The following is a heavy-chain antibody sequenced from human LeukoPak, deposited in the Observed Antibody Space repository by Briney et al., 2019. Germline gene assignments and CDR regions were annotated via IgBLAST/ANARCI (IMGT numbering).Heavy chain of an antibody. CDR3: AKDPNRGGLSNYGYEWSY. Sequence: PGGSLRLSCAASGFTFSSYGMHWVRQAPGEGLEWVAFIRHDGSNKYYADSVKGRFTISRDNSKNTLHLQMNSLRAEDTAVYYCAKDPNRGGLSNYGYEWSYWGQGTLVTVSS. J-gene: IGHJ4*02. D-gene: IGHD5-18*01. CDR2: IRHDGSNK. CDR1: GFTFSSYG. V-gene: IGHV3-30*02.